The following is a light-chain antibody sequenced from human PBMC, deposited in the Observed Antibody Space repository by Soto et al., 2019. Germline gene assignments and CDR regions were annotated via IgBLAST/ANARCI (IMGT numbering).Light chain of an antibody. Sequence: EIVMTQSPATLSVSPGERATLSCRASQTVTNNLAWYQQKPGQAPRLLIYRASTRATGIPARFSGSGSGTEFTLAMSSLQSEDFEVYYCQQYTKWPLTFGGGTKVEIK. CDR1: QTVTNN. CDR3: QQYTKWPLT. J-gene: IGKJ4*01. CDR2: RAS. V-gene: IGKV3-15*01.